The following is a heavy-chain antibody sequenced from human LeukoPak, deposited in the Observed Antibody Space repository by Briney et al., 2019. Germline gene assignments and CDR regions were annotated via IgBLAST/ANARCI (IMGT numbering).Heavy chain of an antibody. CDR1: GLTFSAFV. V-gene: IGHV3-21*01. CDR3: GVAASSTSDFDY. CDR2: ITSSSHAT. J-gene: IGHJ4*02. Sequence: GGSLRLSCAASGLTFSAFVVNWVRQAPGKGLEWLSSITSSSHATFYAPSVRGRFTISRDNPRNSLYLQMDGLRADDTAVYYCGVAASSTSDFDYWGQGTLVTVSS. D-gene: IGHD1-26*01.